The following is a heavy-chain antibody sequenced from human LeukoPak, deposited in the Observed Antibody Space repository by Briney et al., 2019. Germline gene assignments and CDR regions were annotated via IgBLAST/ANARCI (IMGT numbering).Heavy chain of an antibody. CDR1: GFTFSNYW. D-gene: IGHD5-18*01. V-gene: IGHV3-74*01. Sequence: PGGSLRLSCAASGFTFSNYWMHWVRQDPGKGLVWVSFINPDGSTTNYADSVKGRFTISRDNAKNALYLQMNSLRAEDTAVYYCVGIQLWLVLNYWGQGTLVTVSS. J-gene: IGHJ4*02. CDR2: INPDGSTT. CDR3: VGIQLWLVLNY.